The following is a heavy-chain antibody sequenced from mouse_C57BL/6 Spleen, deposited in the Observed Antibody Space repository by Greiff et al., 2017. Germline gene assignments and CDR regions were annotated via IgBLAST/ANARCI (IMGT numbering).Heavy chain of an antibody. D-gene: IGHD2-5*01. CDR2: IDPNSGGT. V-gene: IGHV1-72*01. CDR1: GYTFTSYW. CDR3: ARGGKSNYPYYYAMDY. Sequence: QVQLQQPGAELVKPGASVKLSCKASGYTFTSYWMHWVKQRPGRGLEWIGRIDPNSGGTKYNEKFQSKATLTVDKPSSTAYMQLSSLTSEDSAVYYCARGGKSNYPYYYAMDYWGQGTSVTVSS. J-gene: IGHJ4*01.